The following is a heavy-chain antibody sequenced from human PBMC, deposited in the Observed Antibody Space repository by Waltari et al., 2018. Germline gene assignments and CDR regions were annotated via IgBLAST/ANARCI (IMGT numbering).Heavy chain of an antibody. CDR2: ISYSGTT. Sequence: QLRLQESGPGLVKSSETLSVTCIVSGGSLRDESSYWGWLRQSPEKGLEWIGHISYSGTTFYNPALMSRVTLSVDTLKNQFSLEMTSLTAADTAVYYCARGGVNYNNWFDPWGQGTPVTVSS. CDR1: GGSLRDESSY. V-gene: IGHV4-39*01. CDR3: ARGGVNYNNWFDP. J-gene: IGHJ5*02. D-gene: IGHD3-9*01.